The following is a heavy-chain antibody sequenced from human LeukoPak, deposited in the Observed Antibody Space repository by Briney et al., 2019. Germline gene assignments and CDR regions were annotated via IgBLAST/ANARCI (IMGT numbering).Heavy chain of an antibody. CDR2: ISYDGSNK. Sequence: GGSLRLSCAASGFTFSSYAMHWVRQAPGKGLEWVAVISYDGSNKYYADSVKGRFTISRDNSKNTLYLQMNSLRAEDTAAYYCAREIESMDVWGQGTTVTVSS. CDR1: GFTFSSYA. J-gene: IGHJ6*02. V-gene: IGHV3-30-3*01. CDR3: AREIESMDV.